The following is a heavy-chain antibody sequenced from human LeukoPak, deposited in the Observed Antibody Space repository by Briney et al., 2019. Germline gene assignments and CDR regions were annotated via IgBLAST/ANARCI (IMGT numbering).Heavy chain of an antibody. D-gene: IGHD5-24*01. CDR2: INQDGGEK. CDR3: ARDGVRDGLYFDR. V-gene: IGHV3-7*01. Sequence: PGGSLRLCCASSVFTFSSYWMNWGRQAPGKVVGWADSINQDGGEKYYLEYVKGRFTISRDNAKNSLYLQMNSLRDEDTAVYSCARDGVRDGLYFDRWGQGTLVTVSS. CDR1: VFTFSSYW. J-gene: IGHJ4*02.